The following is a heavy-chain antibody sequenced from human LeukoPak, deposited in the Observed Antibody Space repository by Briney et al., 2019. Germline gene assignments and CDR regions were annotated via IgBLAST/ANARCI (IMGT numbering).Heavy chain of an antibody. Sequence: GSLRLSCAASGFTFSRYAMSWVRQAPGRGLEWVSTISGSGGRTYYADSVKGRFTISRDNSKNTLYLQMNNLRVEDTAVYYCAKMITFGGVITKRYYFDYWGQGTLVTVSS. D-gene: IGHD3-16*02. J-gene: IGHJ4*02. V-gene: IGHV3-23*01. CDR3: AKMITFGGVITKRYYFDY. CDR2: ISGSGGRT. CDR1: GFTFSRYA.